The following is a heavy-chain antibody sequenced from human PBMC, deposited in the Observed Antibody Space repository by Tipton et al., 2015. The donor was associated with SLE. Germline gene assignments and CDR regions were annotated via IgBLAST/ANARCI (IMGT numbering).Heavy chain of an antibody. V-gene: IGHV3-23*01. J-gene: IGHJ4*02. CDR1: GFTFSSYA. CDR3: AKSPDDFWSGMDY. CDR2: ISGSGGST. Sequence: SLRLSCAASGFTFSSYAMSWVRQAPGKGLEWVSDISGSGGSTYYADSVKGRFTISRDNSKNTLYLQMNSLRAEDTAVYYCAKSPDDFWSGMDYWGQGTLVTVSS. D-gene: IGHD3-3*01.